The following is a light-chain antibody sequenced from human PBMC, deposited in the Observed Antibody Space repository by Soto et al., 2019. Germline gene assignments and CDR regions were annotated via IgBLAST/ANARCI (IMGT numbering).Light chain of an antibody. CDR3: QQYNNWFLT. V-gene: IGKV3-15*01. Sequence: EIVMTQSPATLSVSPGERATLSCRASQSVSSSLAWYQQKPGQAPRLLIYGASTRATGIPARFSGSGSGTEFTLTISSLQSEDFAVYYCQQYNNWFLTFGGGTKVEIK. J-gene: IGKJ4*01. CDR2: GAS. CDR1: QSVSSS.